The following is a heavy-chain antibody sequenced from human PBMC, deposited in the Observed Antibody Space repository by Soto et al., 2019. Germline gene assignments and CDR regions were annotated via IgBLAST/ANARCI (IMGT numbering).Heavy chain of an antibody. J-gene: IGHJ3*02. CDR3: ARFSGNAFDI. Sequence: KPSETLSLTCSVSGGSISSSSYNWDWIRQPPGKGLEWIGNIYYNGDTDYNPSLKSRATISVDASDYQFSLKLSSVTAADTSIYYCARFSGNAFDIWGHGTMVTVSS. V-gene: IGHV4-39*01. CDR1: GGSISSSSYN. CDR2: IYYNGDT.